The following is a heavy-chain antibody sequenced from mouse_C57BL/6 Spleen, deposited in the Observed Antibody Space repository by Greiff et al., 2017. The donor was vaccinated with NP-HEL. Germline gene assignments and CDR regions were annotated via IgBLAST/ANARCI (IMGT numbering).Heavy chain of an antibody. CDR2: IDPENGDT. CDR1: GFNIKDDY. J-gene: IGHJ4*01. CDR3: ATTVVGGDAMDY. Sequence: VQLQQSGAELVRPGASVKLSCTASGFNIKDDYMHWVKQRPEQGLEWIGWIDPENGDTEYASKFQGKATITADTSSNTAYLQRSSLTSEDTAVYYCATTVVGGDAMDYWGQGTSVTVSS. D-gene: IGHD1-1*01. V-gene: IGHV14-4*01.